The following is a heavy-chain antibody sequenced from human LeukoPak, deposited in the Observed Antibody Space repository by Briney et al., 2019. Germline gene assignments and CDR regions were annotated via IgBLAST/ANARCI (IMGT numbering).Heavy chain of an antibody. J-gene: IGHJ4*02. CDR3: ARLSDGGSSWYWIFDY. Sequence: SENLSLTCTVSGGSISSYYWSWIRQPPGKGLEWIGYIYYSGSTNYNPSLKSRVTISVDTSKNQFSLKLSSVTAADTAVYYCARLSDGGSSWYWIFDYWGQGTLVTVSS. V-gene: IGHV4-59*01. D-gene: IGHD6-13*01. CDR2: IYYSGST. CDR1: GGSISSYY.